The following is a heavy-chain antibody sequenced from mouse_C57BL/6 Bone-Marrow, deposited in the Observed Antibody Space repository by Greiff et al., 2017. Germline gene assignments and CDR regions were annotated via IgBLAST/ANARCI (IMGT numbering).Heavy chain of an antibody. D-gene: IGHD2-4*01. Sequence: VQLKESGPELVKPGASVKIPCKASGYTFTDYNMDWVKQSHGKSLEWIGDINPNNGGTIYNQKFKGKATLTVAKSSSTAYMELRSLTSEDTAVYYCARGNYYDYDGAMDYWGQGTSVTVSS. J-gene: IGHJ4*01. CDR2: INPNNGGT. V-gene: IGHV1-18*01. CDR3: ARGNYYDYDGAMDY. CDR1: GYTFTDYN.